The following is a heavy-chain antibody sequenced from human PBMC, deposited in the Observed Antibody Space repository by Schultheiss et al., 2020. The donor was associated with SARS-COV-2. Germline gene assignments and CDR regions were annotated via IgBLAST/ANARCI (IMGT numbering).Heavy chain of an antibody. J-gene: IGHJ4*02. CDR1: GGSISSSSYY. Sequence: SETLSLTCTVSGGSISSSSYYWGWIRQPPGKGLEWIGSIYYSGSTYYNPSLKSRVTISVDTSKNQFSLKLSSVTAADTAVYYCARRGVHYYGSGSYYHPPYYFDYWGQGTLVTVSS. CDR3: ARRGVHYYGSGSYYHPPYYFDY. V-gene: IGHV4-39*01. CDR2: IYYSGST. D-gene: IGHD3-10*01.